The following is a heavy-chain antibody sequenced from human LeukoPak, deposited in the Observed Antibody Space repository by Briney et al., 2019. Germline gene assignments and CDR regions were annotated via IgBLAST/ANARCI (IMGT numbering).Heavy chain of an antibody. D-gene: IGHD1-1*01. J-gene: IGHJ5*02. CDR2: INPNGGAI. V-gene: IGHV1-2*02. CDR3: VKPSRGPYYWFDL. Sequence: ASVRVTCKASAYTFIGYYMHWVRQAPGQALEWMGWINPNGGAINYAQKFQGRVTLTRDTSRNTAYMEINRLTSDDTAVYYCVKPSRGPYYWFDLWGQGTLVTVSS. CDR1: AYTFIGYY.